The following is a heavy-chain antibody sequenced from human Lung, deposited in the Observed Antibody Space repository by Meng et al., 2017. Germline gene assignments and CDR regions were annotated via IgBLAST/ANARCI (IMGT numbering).Heavy chain of an antibody. CDR2: IDPKSGDT. D-gene: IGHD6-13*01. Sequence: VQLVQLGAEVKKPGASVKVSCKPSGYNFPDYWLHWVRRAPGQGLEWMGRIDPKSGDTHYAQRFQGRVTMTGDTSISTAYMELSGLRSDDTAMYYCARDEDISAAGKLFGDYWGQGTLVTVSS. J-gene: IGHJ4*02. V-gene: IGHV1-2*06. CDR1: GYNFPDYW. CDR3: ARDEDISAAGKLFGDY.